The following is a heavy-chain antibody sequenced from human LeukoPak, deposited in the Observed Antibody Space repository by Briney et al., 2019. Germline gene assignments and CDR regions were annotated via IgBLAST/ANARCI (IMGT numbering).Heavy chain of an antibody. CDR1: KFTFSRYA. D-gene: IGHD3-10*01. Sequence: GGSLRLSCAASKFTFSRYAMSWVRQAPGKGLEWVSTISESGDTTHYADSAKGRFTISRDNSKNTLYLQMNSLRAGDTAVYYCAKFVNYGSYYYYYYIDVWGKGTTVAVSS. V-gene: IGHV3-23*01. CDR2: ISESGDTT. J-gene: IGHJ6*03. CDR3: AKFVNYGSYYYYYYIDV.